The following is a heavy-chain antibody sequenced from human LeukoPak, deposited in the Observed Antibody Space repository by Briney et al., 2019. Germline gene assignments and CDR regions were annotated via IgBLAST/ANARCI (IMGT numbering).Heavy chain of an antibody. CDR3: ARGEVPPHYFDS. CDR1: GGTFSSYA. V-gene: IGHV1-69*13. Sequence: SVKVSCKASGGTFSSYAVSWVRQAPGQGLEWMGGIMTIFGTPNYAQKFQGRVTITADEYTSTAYMELSSLRYEYTAVYYCARGEVPPHYFDSWGQGTLVAVSS. CDR2: IMTIFGTP. J-gene: IGHJ4*02.